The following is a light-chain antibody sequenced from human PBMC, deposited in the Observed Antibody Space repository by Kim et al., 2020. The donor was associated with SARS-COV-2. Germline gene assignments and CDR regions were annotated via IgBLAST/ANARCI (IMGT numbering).Light chain of an antibody. Sequence: QAGLTQPPSVSKGLRQTATLTCTGNSNNVANHGAAWLQHHQGHPPKLLSFRNNNRPSGISERFSASRSGNTASLTITGLQPEDEADYYCSAWDGSLSAQLFGGGTQLTVL. J-gene: IGLJ3*02. CDR2: RNN. CDR1: SNNVANHG. CDR3: SAWDGSLSAQL. V-gene: IGLV10-54*01.